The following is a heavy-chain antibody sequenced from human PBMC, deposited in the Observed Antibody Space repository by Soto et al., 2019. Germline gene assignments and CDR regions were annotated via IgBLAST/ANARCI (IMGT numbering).Heavy chain of an antibody. V-gene: IGHV4-59*11. CDR2: VYYTGRT. Sequence: SETLSLTCSVSGGSIDYHYWSWIRQPPGKGLEWIGYVYYTGRTSSTPSLESRVTISIDTSKNQFSLKLSSVSAADTAVYYCAREGSSSPEYFDFWRPGTLVTVSS. D-gene: IGHD2-15*01. CDR3: AREGSSSPEYFDF. J-gene: IGHJ4*02. CDR1: GGSIDYHY.